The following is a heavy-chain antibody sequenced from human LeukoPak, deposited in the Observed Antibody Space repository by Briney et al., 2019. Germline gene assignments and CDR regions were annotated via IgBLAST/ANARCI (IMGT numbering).Heavy chain of an antibody. CDR3: ARDPSTVTVSDAFDI. Sequence: SVKVSRKASGGTFSSYAISWVRQAPGQGLEWMGGIIPIFGTANYAQKFQGRVTITADESTSTAYMELSSLRSEDTAVYYCARDPSTVTVSDAFDIWGQGTMVTVSS. CDR2: IIPIFGTA. J-gene: IGHJ3*02. D-gene: IGHD4-17*01. CDR1: GGTFSSYA. V-gene: IGHV1-69*01.